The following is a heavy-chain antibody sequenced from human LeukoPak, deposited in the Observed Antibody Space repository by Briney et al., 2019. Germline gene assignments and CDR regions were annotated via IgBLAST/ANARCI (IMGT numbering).Heavy chain of an antibody. Sequence: SETPSLTCTVSGGSVSSYYWTWIRQPPGKGPEWIGYIYYSGTTNYNPSLKSRVTISVDTSKNQFSLKLSSVTAADTAVYYCARGNGYSGLGFDYWGQGTLVTVSS. J-gene: IGHJ4*02. CDR3: ARGNGYSGLGFDY. V-gene: IGHV4-59*02. D-gene: IGHD5-12*01. CDR1: GGSVSSYY. CDR2: IYYSGTT.